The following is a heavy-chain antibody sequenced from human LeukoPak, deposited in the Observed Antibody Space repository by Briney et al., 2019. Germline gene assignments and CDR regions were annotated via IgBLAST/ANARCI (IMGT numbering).Heavy chain of an antibody. V-gene: IGHV4-34*01. Sequence: PSETLSPTCAVYGGSFSGYYWSWIRQPPGKGLEWIGEINHSGSTNYNPSLKRRVTISVDTSKNQFSLKLSSVTAADTAVYYCARSRQAPFDYWGQGTLVTVSS. CDR3: ARSRQAPFDY. CDR1: GGSFSGYY. J-gene: IGHJ4*02. CDR2: INHSGST.